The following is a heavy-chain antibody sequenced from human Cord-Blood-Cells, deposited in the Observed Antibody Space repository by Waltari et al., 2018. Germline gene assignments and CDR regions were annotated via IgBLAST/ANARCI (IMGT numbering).Heavy chain of an antibody. Sequence: QLQLQESGPGLVKPSETLSLTCTVSGGSISSSSYYWGWIRQPPGKGLEWIGSIYYSGSTSYNPSLKSRVTISVDTSKNQFSLKLSSVTAADTAVYYCARSYKSMTTVTYFDYWGQGTLVTVSS. CDR2: IYYSGST. J-gene: IGHJ4*02. CDR3: ARSYKSMTTVTYFDY. D-gene: IGHD4-17*01. V-gene: IGHV4-39*01. CDR1: GGSISSSSYY.